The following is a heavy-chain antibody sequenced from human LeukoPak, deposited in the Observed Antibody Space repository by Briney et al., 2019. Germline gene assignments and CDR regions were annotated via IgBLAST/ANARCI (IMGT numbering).Heavy chain of an antibody. V-gene: IGHV3-30*18. Sequence: GGSLRLSCAASGFTFSSYGMHWVRQAPGKGLEWVAVISYDGSNKYYADSVKGRFTISRDNSKNTLYLQMNSLRAEDTAVYYCAKEEIRGYSYGYAGDYYYGMDVWGQGTTVTVYS. CDR2: ISYDGSNK. CDR1: GFTFSSYG. D-gene: IGHD5-18*01. CDR3: AKEEIRGYSYGYAGDYYYGMDV. J-gene: IGHJ6*02.